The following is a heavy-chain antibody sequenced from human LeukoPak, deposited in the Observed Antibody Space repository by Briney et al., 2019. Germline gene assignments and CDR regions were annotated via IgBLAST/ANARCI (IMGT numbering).Heavy chain of an antibody. Sequence: QSGGSLRLSCAASGFTFSSYWMHWVRQAPGKGLEWVSAISGSGGSTYYADSVKGRFTISRDNSKNTLYLQMNSLRAEDTAVYYCAKDPLGYDSSGYYYVGYFDYWGQGTLVTVSS. CDR3: AKDPLGYDSSGYYYVGYFDY. CDR1: GFTFSSYW. J-gene: IGHJ4*02. CDR2: ISGSGGST. V-gene: IGHV3-23*01. D-gene: IGHD3-22*01.